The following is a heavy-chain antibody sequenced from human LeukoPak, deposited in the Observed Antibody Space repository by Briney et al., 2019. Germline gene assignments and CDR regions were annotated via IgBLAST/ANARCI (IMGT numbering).Heavy chain of an antibody. CDR1: GGSFSSSNL. V-gene: IGHV4-4*02. CDR3: ARCERPGVYGNYYFDY. D-gene: IGHD2-8*01. Sequence: SETLTLTCAVSGGSFSSSNLWSWVRQPAGKGLECTWEVNHSGNTNYTPSLKSRVTISVDTSKNQFSLRLRSVTAADTAVYYCARCERPGVYGNYYFDYKGQGTLVTVSS. CDR2: VNHSGNT. J-gene: IGHJ4*02.